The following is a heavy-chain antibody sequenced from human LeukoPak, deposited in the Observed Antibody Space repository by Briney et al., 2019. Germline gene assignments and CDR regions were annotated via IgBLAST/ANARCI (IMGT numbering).Heavy chain of an antibody. J-gene: IGHJ4*02. CDR1: GYTFTGYY. CDR2: INPYSGGT. Sequence: ASVKVSCKASGYTFTGYYMHWVRQAPGQGHEWMGWINPYSGGTNYAQEFQGRVTMTRDTSISTAYMELCRLRSDDTALYYCASHKWDSAMATEYYFDYWGQGTLVTVSS. D-gene: IGHD5-18*01. V-gene: IGHV1-2*02. CDR3: ASHKWDSAMATEYYFDY.